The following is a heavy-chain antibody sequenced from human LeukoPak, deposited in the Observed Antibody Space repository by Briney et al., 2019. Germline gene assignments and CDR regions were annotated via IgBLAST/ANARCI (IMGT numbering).Heavy chain of an antibody. Sequence: ASVKVSCKASGYTFTGYYMHWVRQAPGQGLEWMGWINPNSGGTNYAQKFQGRVTMTRDTSISTAYIELSRLRSDDTAVYYCARDYGTTVTTYFDYWGQGTLVTVSS. D-gene: IGHD4-17*01. CDR2: INPNSGGT. V-gene: IGHV1-2*02. J-gene: IGHJ4*02. CDR3: ARDYGTTVTTYFDY. CDR1: GYTFTGYY.